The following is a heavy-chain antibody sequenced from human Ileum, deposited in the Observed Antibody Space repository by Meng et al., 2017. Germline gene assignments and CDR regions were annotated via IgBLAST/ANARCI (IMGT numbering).Heavy chain of an antibody. CDR1: GDRVASNSAA. Sequence: PSQTPSPTCALFGDRVASNSAAWNWIRQSPSRGLEWLGRTYYRSKLYNDYAVSVKSRININPDTSKSEFSLHLNYVTPEDTGVYYCARGSYASGWGYWGKGTLSPSPQ. V-gene: IGHV6-1*01. CDR2: TYYRSKLYN. D-gene: IGHD6-19*01. J-gene: IGHJ4*02. CDR3: ARGSYASGWGY.